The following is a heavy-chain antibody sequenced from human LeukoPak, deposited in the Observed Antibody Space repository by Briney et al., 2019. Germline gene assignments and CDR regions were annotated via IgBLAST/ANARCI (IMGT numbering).Heavy chain of an antibody. D-gene: IGHD3-3*01. CDR1: GGSISSGSYC. J-gene: IGHJ6*03. V-gene: IGHV4-61*02. CDR3: ARDRAIFGVVSYLYYMDV. CDR2: IYTSGST. Sequence: MSSETLSLTCTVSGGSISSGSYCWSWIRQPAGKGLEWIGRIYTSGSTNYNPSLKSRVTISVDTSKNQFSLKLSSVTAADTAVYYCARDRAIFGVVSYLYYMDVWGKGTTVTVSS.